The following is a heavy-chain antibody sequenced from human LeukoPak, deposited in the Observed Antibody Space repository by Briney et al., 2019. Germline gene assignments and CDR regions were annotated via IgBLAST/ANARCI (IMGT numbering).Heavy chain of an antibody. CDR2: IYPGDSDT. CDR3: ASYLRFAESPVIY. D-gene: IGHD3-3*01. CDR1: GYSFTSYW. J-gene: IGHJ4*02. V-gene: IGHV5-51*01. Sequence: KLGESLKISCKGSGYSFTSYWISWVRQMPGKGLEWMGIIYPGDSDTRYSPSFQGQVTISADKSISTAYLQWSSLKASDTAMYYCASYLRFAESPVIYWGQGTLVTVSS.